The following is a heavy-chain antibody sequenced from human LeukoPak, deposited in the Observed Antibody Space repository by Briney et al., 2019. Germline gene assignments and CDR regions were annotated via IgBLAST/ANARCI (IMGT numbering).Heavy chain of an antibody. CDR2: LRGRGGRT. J-gene: IGHJ5*02. Sequence: QSGGSLRLSCAASGFTFSSYAMSWVRHAPGGGLEWVSALRGRGGRTYYADYVTGRLTISRDHSTTTLYLQINSRSAQDPAVFCFAKEVAAAGLRFDPWGQGTLVTVPS. D-gene: IGHD6-13*01. CDR3: AKEVAAAGLRFDP. V-gene: IGHV3-23*01. CDR1: GFTFSSYA.